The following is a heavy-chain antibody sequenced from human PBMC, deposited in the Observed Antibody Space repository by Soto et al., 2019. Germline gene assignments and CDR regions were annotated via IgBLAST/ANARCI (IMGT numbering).Heavy chain of an antibody. Sequence: GGSLRLSCAASGFTFSSYWMHWVRQVPGKGLLWVARIDEYGSTINYADSVKGRFTISRDNARNTLYLEMNSLRAEDTALYYCTRDIGGKGAYWGPGTLVTVSS. CDR3: TRDIGGKGAY. CDR1: GFTFSSYW. J-gene: IGHJ4*02. D-gene: IGHD3-10*01. CDR2: IDEYGSTI. V-gene: IGHV3-74*01.